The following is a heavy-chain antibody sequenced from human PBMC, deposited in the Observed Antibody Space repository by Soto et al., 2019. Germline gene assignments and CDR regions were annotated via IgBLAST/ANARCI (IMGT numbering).Heavy chain of an antibody. V-gene: IGHV4-31*03. Sequence: QVQLQESGPGLVKPSQTLSLTCTVSGGSISSGGYYWSWIRQHPGKGLEWIGYIYYSGSTYYNPSLKSRVTISVDTSKNQFSLKLSSVTAADTAVYYCARVVRDYYYYYMDVWGKGTTVTVSS. D-gene: IGHD2-2*01. CDR3: ARVVRDYYYYYMDV. J-gene: IGHJ6*03. CDR2: IYYSGST. CDR1: GGSISSGGYY.